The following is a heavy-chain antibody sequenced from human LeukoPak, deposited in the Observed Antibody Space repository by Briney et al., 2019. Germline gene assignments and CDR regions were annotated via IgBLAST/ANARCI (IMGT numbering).Heavy chain of an antibody. V-gene: IGHV3-23*01. J-gene: IGHJ3*02. D-gene: IGHD1-26*01. CDR1: GFTFSTFA. CDR2: ISGSGGST. Sequence: GGSLRLSCAAPGFTFSTFAMSWVRQAPGKGLESVSTISGSGGSTYYADSVKGRFTISRDNSKNTLYLQINSLRAEDTAVYYCAKGIHSGSYSPPAFDIWGQGTMVTVSS. CDR3: AKGIHSGSYSPPAFDI.